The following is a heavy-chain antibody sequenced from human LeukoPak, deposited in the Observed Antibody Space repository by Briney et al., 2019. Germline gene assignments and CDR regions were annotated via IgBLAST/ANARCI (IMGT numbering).Heavy chain of an antibody. CDR1: GFNFGSYS. Sequence: GGSLRLSCAASGFNFGSYSMTWVRQAPGRGLEWVSVMSADSATTFYADSVKGRFTISRDNAKNTVFLQMSSLRAEDTALYYCARKSASGNYPLDYWGQGTLVTVSS. CDR2: MSADSATT. J-gene: IGHJ4*02. CDR3: ARKSASGNYPLDY. V-gene: IGHV3-23*01. D-gene: IGHD3-10*01.